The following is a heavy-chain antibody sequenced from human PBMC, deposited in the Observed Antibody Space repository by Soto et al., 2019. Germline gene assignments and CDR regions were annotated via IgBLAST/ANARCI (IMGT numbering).Heavy chain of an antibody. CDR3: ARDRRVGYDILTGYYYFDY. J-gene: IGHJ4*02. Sequence: GASVKVSCKASGYTFTSYDINWVRQATGQGCEYLGWMNPNSGNTGYVKKFQGWVTMTRDTSISTAYMELSRLRSDDTAVYYCARDRRVGYDILTGYYYFDYWGQGTLVTVSS. CDR1: GYTFTSYD. D-gene: IGHD3-9*01. V-gene: IGHV1-8*01. CDR2: MNPNSGNT.